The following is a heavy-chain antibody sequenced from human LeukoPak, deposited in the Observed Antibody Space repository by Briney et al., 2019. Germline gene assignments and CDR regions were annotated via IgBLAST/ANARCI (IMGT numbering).Heavy chain of an antibody. Sequence: ASVKVSCKASGYTFTSYYMHWVRQAPGQGLEWMGWINPNSGGTNYAQKFQGRVTMTRDTSISTAYMELSRLRSDDTAVYYCAEVGVYSSGWNSWGQGTLVTVSS. J-gene: IGHJ4*02. D-gene: IGHD6-19*01. CDR1: GYTFTSYY. CDR3: AEVGVYSSGWNS. V-gene: IGHV1-2*02. CDR2: INPNSGGT.